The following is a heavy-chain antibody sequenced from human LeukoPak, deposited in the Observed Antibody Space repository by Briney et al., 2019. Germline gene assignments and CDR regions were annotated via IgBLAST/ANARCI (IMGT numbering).Heavy chain of an antibody. D-gene: IGHD3-10*01. CDR2: IYNSGST. J-gene: IGHJ6*02. CDR3: AAREVLLWFGESIYYYYGMDV. Sequence: SETLSLTCTVSGGSISSGSYYWSWIRQPAGEGLEWIGRIYNSGSTNYNPSLKSRVPISVDTSKNQFSLKLSSVTAAATAVYYCAAREVLLWFGESIYYYYGMDVWGQGTTVTVSS. V-gene: IGHV4-61*02. CDR1: GGSISSGSYY.